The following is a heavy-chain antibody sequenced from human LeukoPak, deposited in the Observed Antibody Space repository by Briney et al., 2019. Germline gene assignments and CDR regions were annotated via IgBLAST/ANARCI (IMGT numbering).Heavy chain of an antibody. CDR3: ARLKSDIAVAGSIDY. V-gene: IGHV3-53*01. Sequence: GGSLRLSCAASGFTVSSSFMSWVRQAPGKGLEWVSVIYSGGSTYYADSVKGRFTISRDNSKNTLYLQMNSLRAEDTAVYYCARLKSDIAVAGSIDYWGQGTLVTVSS. D-gene: IGHD6-19*01. J-gene: IGHJ4*02. CDR2: IYSGGST. CDR1: GFTVSSSF.